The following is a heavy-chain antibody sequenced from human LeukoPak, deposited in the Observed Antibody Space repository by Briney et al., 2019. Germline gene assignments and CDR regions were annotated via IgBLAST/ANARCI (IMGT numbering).Heavy chain of an antibody. CDR1: GFTFSNAW. J-gene: IGHJ6*03. CDR2: IKSKTDGGTT. V-gene: IGHV3-15*01. Sequence: GGSLRLSCAASGFTFSNAWMSWVRQAPGKGLEWVGRIKSKTDGGTTDYAAPVKGRFTISRDDSKNTLYLQMNSLRAEDTAVYYCAKDLSNYSPYYYYYMDVWGKGTTVTVSS. D-gene: IGHD4/OR15-4a*01. CDR3: AKDLSNYSPYYYYYMDV.